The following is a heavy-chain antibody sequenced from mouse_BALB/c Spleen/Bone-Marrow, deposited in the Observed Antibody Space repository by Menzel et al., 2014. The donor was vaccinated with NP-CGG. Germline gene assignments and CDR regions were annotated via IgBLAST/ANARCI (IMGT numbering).Heavy chain of an antibody. D-gene: IGHD1-1*01. CDR3: AGITTVDY. J-gene: IGHJ4*01. Sequence: EVKLVESGGGLVKPGGSLKLSCAASGFTLSGYAMSWVRQTPEKRLEGVASISSGGTTYYPDSVKGRFTISRDNARNILYQQMSSLRSEDTAMYYCAGITTVDYWGQGTSVTVSS. V-gene: IGHV5-6-5*01. CDR1: GFTLSGYA. CDR2: ISSGGTT.